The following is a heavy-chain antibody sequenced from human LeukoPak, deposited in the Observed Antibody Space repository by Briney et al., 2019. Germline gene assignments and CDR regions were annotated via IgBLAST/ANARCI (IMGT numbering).Heavy chain of an antibody. CDR1: GGSISSSSYY. Sequence: PSETLSLTCTVSGGSISSSSYYWGWIRQPPGKGLEWIGSIYYSGSTYYNPSLKSRVTISVDTSKNQFSLKLSSVTAADTAVYYCARERHVVVGATHYYYGMDVWGQGTTVTVSS. D-gene: IGHD1-26*01. CDR3: ARERHVVVGATHYYYGMDV. V-gene: IGHV4-39*07. CDR2: IYYSGST. J-gene: IGHJ6*02.